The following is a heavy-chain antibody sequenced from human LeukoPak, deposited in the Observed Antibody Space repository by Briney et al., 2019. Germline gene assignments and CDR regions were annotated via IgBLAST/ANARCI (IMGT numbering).Heavy chain of an antibody. CDR3: ARHRYSFGYFSAPFDI. V-gene: IGHV4-59*08. CDR1: GGSISNYY. D-gene: IGHD5-18*01. Sequence: SETLSLTCTVSGGSISNYYWSWFRQSPGKGLEWIAYIYYSGSTNYNSSLKSRVTVFVDTSKNHFSLSLTSVTAADTAVYYCARHRYSFGYFSAPFDIWGQGTMVTVSS. CDR2: IYYSGST. J-gene: IGHJ3*02.